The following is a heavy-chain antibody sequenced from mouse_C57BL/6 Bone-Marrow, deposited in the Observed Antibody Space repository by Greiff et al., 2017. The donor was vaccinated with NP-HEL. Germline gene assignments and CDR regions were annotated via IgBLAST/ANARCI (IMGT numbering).Heavy chain of an antibody. CDR3: ARAMVKEVYAMDY. D-gene: IGHD2-2*01. Sequence: VKLQESGPELVKPGASVKISCKASGYTFTDYYINWVKQRPGQGLEWIGWIFPGSGSTYYNEKFKGKATLTVDESSSTAYMLLSSLTSEDSAVYFCARAMVKEVYAMDYWGQGTSVTVSS. CDR2: IFPGSGST. V-gene: IGHV1-75*01. CDR1: GYTFTDYY. J-gene: IGHJ4*01.